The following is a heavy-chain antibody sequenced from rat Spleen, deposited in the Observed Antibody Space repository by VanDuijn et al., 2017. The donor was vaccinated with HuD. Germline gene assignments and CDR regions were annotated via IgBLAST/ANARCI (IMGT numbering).Heavy chain of an antibody. D-gene: IGHD1-12*02. CDR3: ATDTFYDGTYYPGGFDY. CDR1: GFTFSNFP. CDR2: ISTGGDNT. V-gene: IGHV5-46*01. J-gene: IGHJ2*01. Sequence: EVQLVESGGDLVQPGRSVRLSCAASGFTFSNFPMAWVRQAPTKGLEWVAYISTGGDNTYYRDSVKGRFTISRDNAKSTLYLQLDSLRSEDTATYYCATDTFYDGTYYPGGFDYWGQGVMVTVSS.